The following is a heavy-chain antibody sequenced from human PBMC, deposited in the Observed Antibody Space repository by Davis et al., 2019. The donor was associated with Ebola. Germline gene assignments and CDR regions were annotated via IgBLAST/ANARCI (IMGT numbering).Heavy chain of an antibody. V-gene: IGHV3-48*01. Sequence: PGGSLRLSCTASGFNFSAYSMNWVRQAPGKGLEWISYSTSFSKTIYYADSVKGRFTISRDNSENTLYLQMNSLTADDTSVYYCARAGFDEVLDYWGQGTPVTVSS. D-gene: IGHD3-3*01. J-gene: IGHJ4*02. CDR2: STSFSKTI. CDR1: GFNFSAYS. CDR3: ARAGFDEVLDY.